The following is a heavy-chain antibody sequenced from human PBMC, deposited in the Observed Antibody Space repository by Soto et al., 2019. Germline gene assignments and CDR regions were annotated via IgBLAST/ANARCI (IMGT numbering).Heavy chain of an antibody. CDR1: GFTVRSSY. Sequence: PGGSLRLSCAASGFTVRSSYMSWFRQAPGKGLEWVGYIGTKTNGETTTYAASVQDRFTISRDDSKNIAYLQMSSLKTEDTAVYYCSRDYLGQLPDWGQGTLVTVSS. CDR2: IGTKTNGETT. J-gene: IGHJ4*02. D-gene: IGHD1-1*01. CDR3: SRDYLGQLPD. V-gene: IGHV3-49*03.